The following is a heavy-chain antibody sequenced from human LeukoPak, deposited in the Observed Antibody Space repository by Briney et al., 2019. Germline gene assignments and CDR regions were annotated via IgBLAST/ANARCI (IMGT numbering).Heavy chain of an antibody. Sequence: GESLKISCKASGYTFTSYWIAWVRQMPGKGLEWMGIIYPGDSDIRYSPSFQGQVIISADKSSNTASLQWSSLKASDTAMYYCARQRDGYSFDYWGQGTLVTVSS. CDR2: IYPGDSDI. D-gene: IGHD5-24*01. CDR3: ARQRDGYSFDY. J-gene: IGHJ4*02. V-gene: IGHV5-51*01. CDR1: GYTFTSYW.